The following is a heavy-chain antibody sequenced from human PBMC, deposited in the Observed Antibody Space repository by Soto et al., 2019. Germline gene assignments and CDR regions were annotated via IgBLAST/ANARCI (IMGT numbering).Heavy chain of an antibody. CDR3: ARSIVVVTALDY. CDR1: GYNFTSYD. D-gene: IGHD2-21*02. V-gene: IGHV1-8*01. J-gene: IGHJ4*02. CDR2: VNPNSGNT. Sequence: GASVKVSCKASGYNFTSYDISWVRQAPGQGLEWMGWVNPNSGNTGYAQRFQGRVTMTRNTSISTAYMELSSLRSEDTAVYYCARSIVVVTALDYWGQGTLVTVSS.